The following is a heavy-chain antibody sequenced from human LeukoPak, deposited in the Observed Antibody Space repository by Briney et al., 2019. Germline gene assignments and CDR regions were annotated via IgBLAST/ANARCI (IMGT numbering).Heavy chain of an antibody. D-gene: IGHD2-15*01. V-gene: IGHV4-39*07. CDR2: VFYSGTT. Sequence: SETLSLTCTVSGGSISSDTYYWGWIRQSPGKGLEWIGSVFYSGTTYYNPSLMSRVTIAVSTSKNQFSLRLSSVTAADTAVYYCARVGYCSGDACCVNFHYYYYCMDVWGKGTTVTVSS. J-gene: IGHJ6*03. CDR3: ARVGYCSGDACCVNFHYYYYCMDV. CDR1: GGSISSDTYY.